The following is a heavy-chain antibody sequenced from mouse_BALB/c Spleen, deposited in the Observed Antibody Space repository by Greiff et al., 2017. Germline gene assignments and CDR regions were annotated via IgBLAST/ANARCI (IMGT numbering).Heavy chain of an antibody. CDR1: GFSLSRYS. CDR3: ARNMDYYGSSYVRFAY. CDR2: IWGGGST. Sequence: VKLMESGPGLVAPSQSLSITCTVSGFSLSRYSVHWVRQPPGKGLEWLGMIWGGGSTDYNSALKSRLSISKDNSKSQVFLKMNSLQTDDTAMYYCARNMDYYGSSYVRFAYWGQGTLVTVSA. J-gene: IGHJ3*01. V-gene: IGHV2-6-4*01. D-gene: IGHD1-1*01.